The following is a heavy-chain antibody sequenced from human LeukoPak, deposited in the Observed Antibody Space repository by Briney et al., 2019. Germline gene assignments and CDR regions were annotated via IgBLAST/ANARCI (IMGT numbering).Heavy chain of an antibody. CDR3: ARGTSMIVVASFDY. CDR1: GYSISSGHY. Sequence: SETLSLTCTVSGYSISSGHYWGWIRQPPGKGLEWIGSISPSGSTYYNPSLKSRVIISVDTSKKQFSLKLNSVTAADTAVYYCARGTSMIVVASFDYWGQGTLVTVSS. J-gene: IGHJ4*02. V-gene: IGHV4-38-2*02. CDR2: ISPSGST. D-gene: IGHD3-22*01.